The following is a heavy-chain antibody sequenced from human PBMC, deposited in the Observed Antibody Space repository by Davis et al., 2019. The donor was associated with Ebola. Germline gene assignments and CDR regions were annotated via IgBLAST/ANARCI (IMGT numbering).Heavy chain of an antibody. D-gene: IGHD1-14*01. V-gene: IGHV3-21*01. J-gene: IGHJ4*02. CDR3: ASGTAAWF. Sequence: PGGSLRLSCADSVITFSSYAMTWVRQAPGKGLEWVSSISSSSSYIYYADSVKGRFTISRDNAKNSLYLQMNSLRAEDTAVYYCASGTAAWFWGQGTLVTVSS. CDR1: VITFSSYA. CDR2: ISSSSSYI.